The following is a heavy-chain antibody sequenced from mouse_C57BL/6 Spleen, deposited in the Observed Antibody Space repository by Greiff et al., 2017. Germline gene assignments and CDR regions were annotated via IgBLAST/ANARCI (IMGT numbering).Heavy chain of an antibody. J-gene: IGHJ4*01. Sequence: VQLQQSGPELVKPGASVKISCKASGYSFTGYYMNWVKQSPEKSLEWIGEINPSTGGTTYNQKFKAKATLTVDKSSSTAYMQRKSLTSEDSAVYYCARSGDGYYAMDYWGQGTSVTVSS. CDR1: GYSFTGYY. CDR3: ARSGDGYYAMDY. CDR2: INPSTGGT. V-gene: IGHV1-42*01. D-gene: IGHD3-2*02.